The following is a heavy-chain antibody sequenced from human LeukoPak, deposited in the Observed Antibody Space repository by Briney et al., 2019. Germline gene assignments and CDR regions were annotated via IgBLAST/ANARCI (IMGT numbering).Heavy chain of an antibody. CDR1: GFTFSSYW. Sequence: PGGSLRLSCAASGFTFSSYWMSWVRQAPGKGREWVANIKQDGSEKYYVDSVKGRFTISRDNAKNSLYLRMNSLRAEDTAVYYCASEFAAAGDYFDYWGQGTLVTVSS. CDR3: ASEFAAAGDYFDY. CDR2: IKQDGSEK. J-gene: IGHJ4*02. D-gene: IGHD6-13*01. V-gene: IGHV3-7*01.